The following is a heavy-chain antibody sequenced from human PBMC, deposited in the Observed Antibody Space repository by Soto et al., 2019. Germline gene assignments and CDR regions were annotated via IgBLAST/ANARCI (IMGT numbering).Heavy chain of an antibody. V-gene: IGHV3-15*01. J-gene: IGHJ4*02. CDR1: GFTFSNAW. D-gene: IGHD6-19*01. Sequence: GGSLRLSCAASGFTFSNAWMSWVRQAPGKGLEWVGRIKSKTDGGTTDYAAPVKGRFTISRDDSKNTLYLQMNSLKTEDTAVYYCTSTPWISSGWPFDYWGQGTLVTVSS. CDR2: IKSKTDGGTT. CDR3: TSTPWISSGWPFDY.